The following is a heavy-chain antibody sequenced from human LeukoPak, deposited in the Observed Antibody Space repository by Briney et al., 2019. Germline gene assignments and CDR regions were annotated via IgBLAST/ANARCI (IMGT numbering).Heavy chain of an antibody. CDR2: ISGSGGST. CDR3: AELGITMIGGV. D-gene: IGHD3-10*02. J-gene: IGHJ6*04. V-gene: IGHV3-23*01. Sequence: GGSLRLSCAASGFTFSSYAMSWVRQAPGKGLEWVSAISGSGGSTYYADSVKGRFTISRDNAKNSLYLQMNSLRAEDTAVYYCAELGITMIGGVGGKGTTVTISS. CDR1: GFTFSSYA.